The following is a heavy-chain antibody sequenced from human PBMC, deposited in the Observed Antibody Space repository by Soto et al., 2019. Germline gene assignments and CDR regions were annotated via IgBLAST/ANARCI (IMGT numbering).Heavy chain of an antibody. CDR3: ARGCGGGCFSAYALDA. CDR1: GFTFSDYS. V-gene: IGHV3-48*02. D-gene: IGHD2-15*01. J-gene: IGHJ6*02. CDR2: ISSRSDPI. Sequence: PGGSLRLSCAASGFTFSDYSMNWVRQAPGKGLEWVSYISSRSDPIYYADSVKGRFTISRDNAKNALYLQMNSLKDEDTAVYYCARGCGGGCFSAYALDAWGQGTTVTVSS.